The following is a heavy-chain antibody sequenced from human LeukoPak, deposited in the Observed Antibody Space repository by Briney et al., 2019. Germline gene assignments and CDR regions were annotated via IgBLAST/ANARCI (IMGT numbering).Heavy chain of an antibody. CDR1: RFTLSSYA. D-gene: IGHD7-27*01. CDR2: ISGSGGST. CDR3: AKGNWDWDY. Sequence: PSGGSLRLSCAASRFTLSSYAMSWVRQAPGKGLEWVSAISGSGGSTYYADSVKGRFTISRDNSKNTLYLRMNSLRAEDTAVYYCAKGNWDWDYWGQGTLLTVSS. V-gene: IGHV3-23*01. J-gene: IGHJ4*02.